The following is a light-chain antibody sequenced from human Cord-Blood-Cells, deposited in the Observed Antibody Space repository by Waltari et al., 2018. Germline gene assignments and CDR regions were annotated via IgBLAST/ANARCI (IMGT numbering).Light chain of an antibody. V-gene: IGLV2-14*01. CDR1: SSAVGGYNY. CDR2: DVS. CDR3: SSYTSSSTLVV. J-gene: IGLJ2*01. Sequence: QSALTQPASVSGSPGQSITIPCTGTSSAVGGYNYVSWYQQPPGKAPKLMIYDVSNRPSGVSNRFSGSKSGNTASLTISGLQAEDEADYYCSSYTSSSTLVVFGGGTKLTVL.